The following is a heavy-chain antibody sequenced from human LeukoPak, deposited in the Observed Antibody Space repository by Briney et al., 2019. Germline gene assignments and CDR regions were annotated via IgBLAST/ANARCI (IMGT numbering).Heavy chain of an antibody. CDR2: ISSSGSTI. J-gene: IGHJ4*02. V-gene: IGHV3-48*03. CDR1: GVTVSSSY. CDR3: ARRLAYCGGDCYSFIDY. Sequence: GGSLRLSCAASGVTVSSSYMSWVRQAPGKGLEWVSYISSSGSTIYYADSVKGRFTISRDNAKNSLYLQMNSLRAEDTAVYYCARRLAYCGGDCYSFIDYWGQGTLVTVSS. D-gene: IGHD2-21*02.